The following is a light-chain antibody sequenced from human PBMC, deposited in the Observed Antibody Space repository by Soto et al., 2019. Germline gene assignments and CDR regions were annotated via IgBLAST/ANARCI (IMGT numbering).Light chain of an antibody. V-gene: IGKV4-1*01. CDR3: QQYYTTLT. CDR1: QSVLLTSNNKNY. CDR2: WAS. Sequence: DIVMTQSPDSLAVSLGERATINCKSSQSVLLTSNNKNYLAWYQQKPGQPPNVLISWASTRESGVPDRFSGSGSGTDFNLTITSLQAEDVAVYYCQQYYTTLTFGGGTKVEIK. J-gene: IGKJ4*01.